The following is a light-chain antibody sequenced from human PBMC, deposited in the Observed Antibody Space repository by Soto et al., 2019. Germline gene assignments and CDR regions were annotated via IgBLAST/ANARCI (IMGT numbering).Light chain of an antibody. Sequence: QSVLTQPPSVSGAPGQRVTLSCTGSSSNIGAGYHVHWYKHVLGTAPNLLISDNTNRPSGVPDRFSGSKSGTSASLAITGLQAEDEADYYCQSYDSSLREYVFGTGTKVTVL. CDR2: DNT. J-gene: IGLJ1*01. CDR3: QSYDSSLREYV. V-gene: IGLV1-40*01. CDR1: SSNIGAGYH.